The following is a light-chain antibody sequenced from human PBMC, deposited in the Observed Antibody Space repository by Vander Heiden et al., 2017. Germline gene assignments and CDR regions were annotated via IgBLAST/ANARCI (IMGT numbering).Light chain of an antibody. J-gene: IGLJ1*01. CDR3: SSYTSSSTLAV. Sequence: QSAPTQPAPVSGSPGQSITISCTGTSSDVGGYNYVSWYQQHPGKAPKLMIYEVSNRPSGVSNRFSGSKSGNTASLTISGLQAEDEADYYCSSYTSSSTLAVFGTGTKVTVL. V-gene: IGLV2-14*01. CDR2: EVS. CDR1: SSDVGGYNY.